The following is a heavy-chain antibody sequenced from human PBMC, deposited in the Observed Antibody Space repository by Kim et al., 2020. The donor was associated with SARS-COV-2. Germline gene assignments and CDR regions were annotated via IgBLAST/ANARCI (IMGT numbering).Heavy chain of an antibody. D-gene: IGHD2-2*01. CDR2: ISSSGSTI. CDR3: AREPGYCSSTSCYSLAPYYYYGMDV. J-gene: IGHJ6*02. V-gene: IGHV3-11*01. Sequence: GGSLRLSCAASGFTFSDYYMSWIRQAPGKGLEWVSYISSSGSTIYYADSVKGRFTISRDNAKNSLYLQMNSLRAEDTAVYYCAREPGYCSSTSCYSLAPYYYYGMDVWGQGTTVTVSS. CDR1: GFTFSDYY.